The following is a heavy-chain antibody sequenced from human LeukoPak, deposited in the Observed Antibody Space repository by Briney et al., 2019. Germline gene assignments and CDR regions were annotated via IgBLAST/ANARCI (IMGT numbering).Heavy chain of an antibody. CDR3: ARLRGYSYGTD. CDR2: IYYSGST. J-gene: IGHJ4*02. Sequence: SETLSLTCTVSGGSISSYYWSWIRQPPGKGLEWIGYIYYSGSTNYNPSLKSRVTISVDTSKTQFSLKLSSVTAADTAVYYCARLRGYSYGTDWGQGTLVTVSS. V-gene: IGHV4-59*01. CDR1: GGSISSYY. D-gene: IGHD5-18*01.